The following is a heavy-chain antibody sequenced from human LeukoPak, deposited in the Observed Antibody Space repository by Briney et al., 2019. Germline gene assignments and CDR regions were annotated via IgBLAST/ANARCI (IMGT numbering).Heavy chain of an antibody. V-gene: IGHV1-69*04. CDR1: GGTFSSYA. CDR3: ARDMYYYDSSGGY. D-gene: IGHD3-22*01. Sequence: ASVKVSCKASGGTFSSYAISWVRQAPGQGLEWMGRIIPILGIANYAQKFQGRVTITADKSTSTAYMELSSLRSEDTAVYYCARDMYYYDSSGGYWGQGTLVTVSS. J-gene: IGHJ4*02. CDR2: IIPILGIA.